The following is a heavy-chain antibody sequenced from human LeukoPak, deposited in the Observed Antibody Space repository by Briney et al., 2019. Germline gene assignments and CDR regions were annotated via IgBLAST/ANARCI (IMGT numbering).Heavy chain of an antibody. Sequence: SETLSLTCTVSGYSISSGYYWGWIRQPPGKGLEWIGSIYHSGSTYYNPSLKSRVTISVDTSKNQFSLKLSSVTAADTAVYYCARDTPSDAFDIWGQGTMVTVSS. CDR2: IYHSGST. CDR3: ARDTPSDAFDI. V-gene: IGHV4-38-2*02. CDR1: GYSISSGYY. J-gene: IGHJ3*02.